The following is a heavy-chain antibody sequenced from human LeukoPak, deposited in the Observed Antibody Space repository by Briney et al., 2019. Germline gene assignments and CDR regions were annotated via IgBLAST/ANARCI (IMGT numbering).Heavy chain of an antibody. Sequence: NPSETLSLTCAVSGGSIGSGNWWSWVRQPPGKGLEWIGEIYHSGSTNYNPSLKSRVTISVDTSKNQFSLKLSSVTAADTAVYYCASLWPYQLSAFDIWGQGTMVTVSS. V-gene: IGHV4-4*02. D-gene: IGHD2-2*01. CDR1: GGSIGSGNW. CDR2: IYHSGST. J-gene: IGHJ3*02. CDR3: ASLWPYQLSAFDI.